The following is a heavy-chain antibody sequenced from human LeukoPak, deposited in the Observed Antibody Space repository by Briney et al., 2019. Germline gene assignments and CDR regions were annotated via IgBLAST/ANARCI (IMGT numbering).Heavy chain of an antibody. CDR3: AKGVASRGYTYVAN. J-gene: IGHJ4*02. CDR2: ISGSGGST. Sequence: QPGGSLRLSCAASAFTFRSYAMIWVRQAPGKGLEWVSGISGSGGSTYYSDSAKGRFTISRDNSNNTLYLQMNSLRAEDTAVYYCAKGVASRGYTYVANWGQGTLVTVSS. V-gene: IGHV3-23*01. D-gene: IGHD5-18*01. CDR1: AFTFRSYA.